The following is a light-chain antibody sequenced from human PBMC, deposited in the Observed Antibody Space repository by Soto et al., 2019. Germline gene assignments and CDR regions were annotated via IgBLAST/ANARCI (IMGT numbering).Light chain of an antibody. Sequence: QYVLTQPPSASGTPGQRVTISCSGSSSNIGSNYVSWYQHLPGAAPKLLIYRSDQRPSGVPDRFSGSKSGTSASLAISGLRSEDEADYFCALTDDSLSGHWVFGGGTQLAVL. CDR2: RSD. J-gene: IGLJ3*02. CDR3: ALTDDSLSGHWV. V-gene: IGLV1-47*01. CDR1: SSNIGSNY.